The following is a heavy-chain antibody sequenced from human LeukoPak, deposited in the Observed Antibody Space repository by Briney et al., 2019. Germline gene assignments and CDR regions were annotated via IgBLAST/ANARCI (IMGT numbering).Heavy chain of an antibody. Sequence: GGSLRLSCAASGFTFSSYAMHWVRQAPGKGLEWGAVISYDGSNKYYADSVKGRFTISRDNSKNTLYLQMNSLRAEDTAVYYCARCDYVWGSYRYGLFDYWGQGTLVTVSS. CDR2: ISYDGSNK. CDR3: ARCDYVWGSYRYGLFDY. CDR1: GFTFSSYA. D-gene: IGHD3-16*02. V-gene: IGHV3-30*04. J-gene: IGHJ4*02.